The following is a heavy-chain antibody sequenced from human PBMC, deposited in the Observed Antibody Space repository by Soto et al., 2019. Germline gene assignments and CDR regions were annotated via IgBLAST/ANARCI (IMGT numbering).Heavy chain of an antibody. Sequence: VQLVESGGGVVQPGRSLRLSCAASGFPFSSYGMHWVRQAPGKGLEWVGVISYDGSNKYYADSVKGRFTISRDNSKNTLYLQMNSLRAEDTAVYYCAKDFGPAPLRTYYDFWGAFDIWGHGTMVTVSS. D-gene: IGHD3-3*01. J-gene: IGHJ3*02. CDR1: GFPFSSYG. V-gene: IGHV3-30*18. CDR2: ISYDGSNK. CDR3: AKDFGPAPLRTYYDFWGAFDI.